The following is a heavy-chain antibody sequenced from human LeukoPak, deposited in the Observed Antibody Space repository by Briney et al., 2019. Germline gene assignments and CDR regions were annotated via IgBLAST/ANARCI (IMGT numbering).Heavy chain of an antibody. D-gene: IGHD2-21*02. J-gene: IGHJ4*02. Sequence: PSETLSLTCTVFGRSFSGYYWSWIRHPPDKGLEWIGEINPSGSTNYNPSLKTRATISTDTSKNHFSLNLNSVTAADTGVYYCVRGSRVYCGGDCYYYWGQGTLVTVSS. CDR1: GRSFSGYY. CDR2: INPSGST. V-gene: IGHV4-34*01. CDR3: VRGSRVYCGGDCYYY.